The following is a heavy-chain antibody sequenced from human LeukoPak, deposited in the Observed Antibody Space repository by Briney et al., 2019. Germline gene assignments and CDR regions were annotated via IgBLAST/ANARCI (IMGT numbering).Heavy chain of an antibody. J-gene: IGHJ4*02. CDR2: ISAYNGNT. CDR1: GYTFTSYG. D-gene: IGHD2-15*01. Sequence: ASVKVSCKASGYTFTSYGISWVRQAPGQGLEGMGWISAYNGNTNYAQKLQGRVTMTTDTSTSTAYMELRSLRSDDTAVYYCARDLRGGYCSGGSCYAYWGQGTLVTVSS. V-gene: IGHV1-18*01. CDR3: ARDLRGGYCSGGSCYAY.